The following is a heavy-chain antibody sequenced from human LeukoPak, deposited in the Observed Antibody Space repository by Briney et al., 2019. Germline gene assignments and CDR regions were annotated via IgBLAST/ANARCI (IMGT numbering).Heavy chain of an antibody. Sequence: SVKVSCKASGGTFSSYAISWVRQAPGQGLERMGGIIPILGTANYAQKFQGRVTITADESTSTAYMELSSLRSEDTAVYYCARGVWHCSSTSCYPYYYYYYMDVWGKGTTVTVSS. CDR3: ARGVWHCSSTSCYPYYYYYYMDV. CDR2: IIPILGTA. CDR1: GGTFSSYA. D-gene: IGHD2-2*01. J-gene: IGHJ6*03. V-gene: IGHV1-69*13.